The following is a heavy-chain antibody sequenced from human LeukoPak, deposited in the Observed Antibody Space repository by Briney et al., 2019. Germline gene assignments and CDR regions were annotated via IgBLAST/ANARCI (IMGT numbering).Heavy chain of an antibody. CDR2: IYYNGST. CDR1: GGAISSSRHS. CDR3: ATGKVFPTYDFWSGPIDY. D-gene: IGHD3-3*01. Sequence: SETLSLTCTVSGGAISSSRHSWTWIRQPPGKGLEWIGNIYYNGSTYYNPSLKSRVTISVDTSKNQFSLKLSSVTAADIAVYYCATGKVFPTYDFWSGPIDYWGQGTLVTVSS. J-gene: IGHJ4*02. V-gene: IGHV4-39*07.